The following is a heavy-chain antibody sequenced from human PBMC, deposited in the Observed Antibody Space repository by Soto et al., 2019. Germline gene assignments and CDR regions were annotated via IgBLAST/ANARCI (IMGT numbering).Heavy chain of an antibody. D-gene: IGHD3-16*01. CDR2: ISYDGSNK. J-gene: IGHJ6*03. CDR1: GFTFSSYG. CDR3: AKELRRGRPLNYMDV. V-gene: IGHV3-30*18. Sequence: GGSLRLSCAASGFTFSSYGMHWVRQAPGKGLEWVAVISYDGSNKYYADSVKGRFTISRDNSKNTLYLQMNSLRAEDTAVYYCAKELRRGRPLNYMDVWGKGTTVTVSS.